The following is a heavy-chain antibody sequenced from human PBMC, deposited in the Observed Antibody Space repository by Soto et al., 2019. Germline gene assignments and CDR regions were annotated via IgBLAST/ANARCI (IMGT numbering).Heavy chain of an antibody. Sequence: PSETLSLTCAVYGGSFSGYYWSWIRQPPGKGLEWIGEINHSGSTNYNPSLKSRVTISVDTSKNQFSLKLSSVTAADTAVYYCARGHLKYYDFWSGYSTLYYYYGMDVWGQGTTLTVSS. J-gene: IGHJ6*02. CDR2: INHSGST. D-gene: IGHD3-3*01. CDR1: GGSFSGYY. V-gene: IGHV4-34*01. CDR3: ARGHLKYYDFWSGYSTLYYYYGMDV.